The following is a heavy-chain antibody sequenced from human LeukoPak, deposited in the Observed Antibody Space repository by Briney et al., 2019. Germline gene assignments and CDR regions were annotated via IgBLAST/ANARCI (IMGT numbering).Heavy chain of an antibody. CDR1: GGSISSYY. CDR2: IYTSGST. J-gene: IGHJ4*02. CDR3: ARVKQQLIHSSFDY. Sequence: SETLSLTCTVSGGSISSYYWSWIRQPAGKGLEWIGRIYTSGSTNYNPSLKSRVTMSVDTSKNQFSLKLSSVTAADTAVYYCARVKQQLIHSSFDYWGQGTLVTVSS. D-gene: IGHD6-13*01. V-gene: IGHV4-4*07.